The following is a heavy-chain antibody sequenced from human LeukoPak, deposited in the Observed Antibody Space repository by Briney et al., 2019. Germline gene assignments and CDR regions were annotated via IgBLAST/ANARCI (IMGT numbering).Heavy chain of an antibody. D-gene: IGHD2-2*01. V-gene: IGHV1-2*02. Sequence: ASVKVSCKASGYTFFCYYMHWVRQAPGQGLEWMGWINPNNGGTNYAQKFQGRVTMTRDTSISTAYMELSRLRSDHTAVYPCATGYSDDTSCYLNWFDPWGQGTLVTVSS. CDR1: GYTFFCYY. CDR2: INPNNGGT. J-gene: IGHJ5*02. CDR3: ATGYSDDTSCYLNWFDP.